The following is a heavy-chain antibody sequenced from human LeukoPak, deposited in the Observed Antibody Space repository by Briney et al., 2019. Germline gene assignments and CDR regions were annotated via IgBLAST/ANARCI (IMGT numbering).Heavy chain of an antibody. CDR2: ISGSGGST. CDR3: AKDYTGYSSSWYIRTDFDY. Sequence: PGGSLRLSCAASGFTFSSYAMSWVRQAPGKGLEWVSAISGSGGSTYYADSVKGRFTISRDNSKNTLYLQMNSLRAEDTAVYYCAKDYTGYSSSWYIRTDFDYWGQGTLVTVSS. CDR1: GFTFSSYA. D-gene: IGHD6-13*01. V-gene: IGHV3-23*01. J-gene: IGHJ4*02.